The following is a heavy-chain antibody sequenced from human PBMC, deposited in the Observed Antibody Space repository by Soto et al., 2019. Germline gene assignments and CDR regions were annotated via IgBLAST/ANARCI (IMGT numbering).Heavy chain of an antibody. CDR2: IWYDGSNK. J-gene: IGHJ5*02. V-gene: IGHV3-33*01. D-gene: IGHD3-9*01. CDR3: ARGLDILTGYSTNWFDP. CDR1: GFTFSSYG. Sequence: PGGSLRLSCAASGFTFSSYGMHWVRQAPGKGLEWVAVIWYDGSNKYYADSVKGRFTISRDNSKNTLYLQMNSLRAEDTAVYYCARGLDILTGYSTNWFDPWGQGTLVTVSS.